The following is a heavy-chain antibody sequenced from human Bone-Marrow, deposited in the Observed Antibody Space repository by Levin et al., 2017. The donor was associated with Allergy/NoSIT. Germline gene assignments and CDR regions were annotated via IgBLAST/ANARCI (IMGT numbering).Heavy chain of an antibody. J-gene: IGHJ4*02. CDR1: GLTFRDAW. D-gene: IGHD3/OR15-3a*01. CDR2: MRSKSSGGTT. V-gene: IGHV3-15*01. Sequence: GGSLRLSCVGFGLTFRDAWLTWVRQAPGKGLEFVGRMRSKSSGGTTEYAAPVRGRFTISRDDSIDTLYLQMNSLKIEDTGVYYCSSDLAWTGGSFWGQGTLVTVSS. CDR3: SSDLAWTGGSF.